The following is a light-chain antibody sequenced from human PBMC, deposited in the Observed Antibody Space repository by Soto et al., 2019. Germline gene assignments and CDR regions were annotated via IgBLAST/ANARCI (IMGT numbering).Light chain of an antibody. CDR1: QTVSNSY. V-gene: IGKV3D-20*01. Sequence: EIVLTQSPATLSLSPGERATLSCGASQTVSNSYLAWYQQKPVLAPRLLIYDASTRATGIPDRFSGGGSATGFTLTISRLEPEDFAVYFCQQYGSSPYTFGQGTKVEIK. J-gene: IGKJ2*01. CDR3: QQYGSSPYT. CDR2: DAS.